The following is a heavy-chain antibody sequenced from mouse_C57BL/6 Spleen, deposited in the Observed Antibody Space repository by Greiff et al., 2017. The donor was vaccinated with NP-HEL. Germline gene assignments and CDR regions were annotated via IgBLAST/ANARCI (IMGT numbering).Heavy chain of an antibody. CDR2: INPYNGGT. D-gene: IGHD2-4*01. CDR3: ARYDYDSY. CDR1: GYTFTDYY. Sequence: VQLQQSGAELVRPGASVTLSCKASGYTFTDYYMNWVKQSHGKSLEWIGVINPYNGGTSYNQKFKGKATLTVDKSSSTAYMELNSLTSEDSAVYYCARYDYDSYWGQGTLVTVSA. V-gene: IGHV1-19*01. J-gene: IGHJ3*01.